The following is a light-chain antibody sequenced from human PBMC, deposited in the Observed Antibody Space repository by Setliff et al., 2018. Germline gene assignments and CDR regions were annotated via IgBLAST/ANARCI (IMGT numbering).Light chain of an antibody. CDR2: DVN. CDR3: CSYGRGSIYV. Sequence: QSALTQPASVSGSPGQSITISCTGTTSDVGSFNYVSWYQQYPAKGPTLLIFDVNKRAAGVSNRFSGSKSGNTAFLSISGLQGDDEADYYGCSYGRGSIYVFGSGTKVTVL. CDR1: TSDVGSFNY. J-gene: IGLJ1*01. V-gene: IGLV2-14*01.